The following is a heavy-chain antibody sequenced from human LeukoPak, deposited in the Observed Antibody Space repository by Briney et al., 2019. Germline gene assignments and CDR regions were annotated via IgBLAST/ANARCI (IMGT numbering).Heavy chain of an antibody. CDR1: GGPISNYN. V-gene: IGHV4-4*07. Sequence: LETLCLTCTVSGGPISNYNWSWIRQPAGKGLEWIGRKYARGSSNYNPPVQSRVTMSVDTSKNQFSLKLRSVTAADTAVYYCARGRYCSADICTGGDSFDIWGQGTMVSVSP. CDR2: KYARGSS. J-gene: IGHJ3*02. D-gene: IGHD2-15*01. CDR3: ARGRYCSADICTGGDSFDI.